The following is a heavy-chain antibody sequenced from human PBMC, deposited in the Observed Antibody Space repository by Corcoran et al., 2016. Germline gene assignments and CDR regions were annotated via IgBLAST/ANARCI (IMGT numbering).Heavy chain of an antibody. CDR1: GYTFTGYY. D-gene: IGHD3-10*01. CDR2: INPNSGGT. J-gene: IGHJ5*02. CDR3: ARGASLWFGELWLNWFDP. V-gene: IGHV1-2*04. Sequence: QVQLVQSGAEVKKPGASVKVSCKASGYTFTGYYMHWVRQAPGQGLEWMGWINPNSGGTNYAQKFQGWVTMTRDTSISTAYMELSRLRSDDTAVYYCARGASLWFGELWLNWFDPWGQGTLVTVSS.